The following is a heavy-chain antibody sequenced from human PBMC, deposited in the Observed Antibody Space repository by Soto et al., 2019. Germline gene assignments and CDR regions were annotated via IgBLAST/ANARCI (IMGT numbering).Heavy chain of an antibody. J-gene: IGHJ4*02. Sequence: QVQLVESGGGVVQPGRSLRLSCAASGFTFSSYGMHWVRQAPGKGLEWVAVIWYDGSNKYYADSVKGRCTISRDNSKNALYLQMNSLRAEDTAVYYCARGYSSGWPEDYWGQGTLVTVSS. CDR1: GFTFSSYG. V-gene: IGHV3-33*01. D-gene: IGHD6-19*01. CDR3: ARGYSSGWPEDY. CDR2: IWYDGSNK.